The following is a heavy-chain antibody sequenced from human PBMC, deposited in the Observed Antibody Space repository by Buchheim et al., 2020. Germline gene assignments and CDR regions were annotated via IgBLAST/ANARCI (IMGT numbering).Heavy chain of an antibody. CDR3: AKPLKDHGYYYGMDV. J-gene: IGHJ6*02. V-gene: IGHV3-30*18. CDR2: ISYDGSNK. D-gene: IGHD1-14*01. Sequence: QVQLVESGGGVVQPGRSLRLSCAASGFTFSSYGMHWVRQAPGKGLEWVAVISYDGSNKYYADSVKGRFTISRDNSKNTLYLQMNSLRAEDTAVYYCAKPLKDHGYYYGMDVWGQGTT. CDR1: GFTFSSYG.